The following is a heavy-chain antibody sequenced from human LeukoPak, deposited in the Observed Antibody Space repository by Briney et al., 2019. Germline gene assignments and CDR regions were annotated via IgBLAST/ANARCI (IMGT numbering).Heavy chain of an antibody. Sequence: GGSLRLSCAASGFTFSSYAMHWVRQAPGKGLQWVAGISYDGSDKYYADSVKGRFSISRDNSENTLYLQMNILRPEDTAVYYCARGVVAAFYYYYGMDVWGQGTTVTVSS. V-gene: IGHV3-30-3*01. CDR3: ARGVVAAFYYYYGMDV. D-gene: IGHD2-15*01. CDR2: ISYDGSDK. J-gene: IGHJ6*02. CDR1: GFTFSSYA.